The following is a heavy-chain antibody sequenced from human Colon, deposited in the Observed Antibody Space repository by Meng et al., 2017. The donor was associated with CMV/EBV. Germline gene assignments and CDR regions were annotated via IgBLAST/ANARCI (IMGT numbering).Heavy chain of an antibody. Sequence: QLQSQQPVPGPGKPSQTLSLTFPISGDIFSSNSAAWNWIRQSPSRGLEWLGRTYYRSQWYNEYAVSVRSRITINPDTAKNQFSLQLNSVTPEDTAVYKCARGGKYTSGSYFDPWGQGTLVTVSS. J-gene: IGHJ5*02. V-gene: IGHV6-1*01. CDR2: TYYRSQWYN. CDR3: ARGGKYTSGSYFDP. CDR1: GDIFSSNSAA. D-gene: IGHD6-19*01.